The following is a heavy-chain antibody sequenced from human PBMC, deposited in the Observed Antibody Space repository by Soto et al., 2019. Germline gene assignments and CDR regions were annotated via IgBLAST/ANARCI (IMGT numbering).Heavy chain of an antibody. CDR3: ARVSPTHGGFSAFDI. CDR2: ISAYNGNT. V-gene: IGHV1-18*01. CDR1: GYTFTSYG. Sequence: ASVKVSCKASGYTFTSYGISWVRQAPGQGLEWMGWISAYNGNTNYAQKLQGRVTMTTDTSTSTAYMELRSLRSDDTAVYYCARVSPTHGGFSAFDIWGQGTMVTVSS. D-gene: IGHD4-17*01. J-gene: IGHJ3*02.